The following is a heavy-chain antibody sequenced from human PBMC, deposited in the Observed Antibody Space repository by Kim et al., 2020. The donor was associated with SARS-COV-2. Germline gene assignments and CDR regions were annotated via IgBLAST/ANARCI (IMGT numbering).Heavy chain of an antibody. V-gene: IGHV3-23*01. J-gene: IGHJ4*02. CDR2: ITDAGGST. CDR3: ARWATPRYFDY. Sequence: GGSLRLSCLVSGLTFTTNGMIWVRQAPGKGLEWVSAITDAGGSTTYYADPVKGRFTISRDNSKSTLYLHMNSLRADDTAVYYCARWATPRYFDYWGQGVLVTV. CDR1: GLTFTTNG. D-gene: IGHD2-15*01.